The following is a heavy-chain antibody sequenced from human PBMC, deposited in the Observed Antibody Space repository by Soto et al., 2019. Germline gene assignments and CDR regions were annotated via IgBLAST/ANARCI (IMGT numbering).Heavy chain of an antibody. CDR1: GGTFSSYA. Sequence: SVKVSCKASGGTFSSYAISWVRQAPGQGLEWMGGIIPIFGTANYAQKFQGRVTITADESTSTAYMELSSLRSEDTAVYYCARDYGGNLGLSWFDPWGQGTLVTVSS. J-gene: IGHJ5*02. D-gene: IGHD4-17*01. V-gene: IGHV1-69*13. CDR2: IIPIFGTA. CDR3: ARDYGGNLGLSWFDP.